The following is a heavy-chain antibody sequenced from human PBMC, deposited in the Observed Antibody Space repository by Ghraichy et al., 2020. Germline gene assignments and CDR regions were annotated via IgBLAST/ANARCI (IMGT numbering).Heavy chain of an antibody. V-gene: IGHV3-23*01. Sequence: LSLTCAASGFTFSSYAMSWARQAPGKGLEWVSAISASATNTYYADSVKGRFTISRDKSKNTLYLQMNSLRAEDTAVYYCAVNWNFDSWGQGTLVTVSS. CDR3: AVNWNFDS. CDR2: ISASATNT. CDR1: GFTFSSYA. J-gene: IGHJ4*02. D-gene: IGHD1-20*01.